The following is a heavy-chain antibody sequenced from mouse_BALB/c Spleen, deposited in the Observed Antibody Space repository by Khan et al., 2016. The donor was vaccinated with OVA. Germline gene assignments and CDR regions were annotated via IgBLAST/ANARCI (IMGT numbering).Heavy chain of an antibody. D-gene: IGHD3-3*01. V-gene: IGHV3-2*02. CDR2: ISYSGST. J-gene: IGHJ3*01. Sequence: VQLQESGPGLVKPSQSLSLTCTVTGYSITSDYAWNWIRQFPGNKLEWMGYISYSGSTSYTPSLKSRISITRDTSKTQFFLQLNSVTTEDPATYYCTKGRTYWGQGTPVTVSA. CDR1: GYSITSDYA. CDR3: TKGRTY.